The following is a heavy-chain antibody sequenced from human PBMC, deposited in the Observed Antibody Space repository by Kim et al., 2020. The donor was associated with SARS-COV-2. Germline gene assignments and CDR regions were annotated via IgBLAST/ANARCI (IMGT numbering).Heavy chain of an antibody. J-gene: IGHJ4*02. V-gene: IGHV4-61*08. D-gene: IGHD3-16*01. CDR2: IYYSGST. CDR1: GDSVSSGDYY. CDR3: VRFRTSGGAYFDY. Sequence: SETLSLTCTVSGDSVSSGDYYWSWIRQPPGKGLEWIGYIYYSGSTNYNPSLKSRVTISIDTSKNQFSLKLNSVTAADTAVYYCVRFRTSGGAYFDYWGQGTLVTVSS.